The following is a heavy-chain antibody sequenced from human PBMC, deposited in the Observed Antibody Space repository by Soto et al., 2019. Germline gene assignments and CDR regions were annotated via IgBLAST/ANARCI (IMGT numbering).Heavy chain of an antibody. Sequence: QVQLVESGGGVVQPGRSLRLSCAASGFTFSSYGMHWVRQAPGKGLEWVAVIWYDGSNKYYADSVKGRFTISRDNSKNTLYLQMNSLRAEDTAVYYCARDLSRAYSYGSDYWGQGTLVTVSS. D-gene: IGHD5-18*01. J-gene: IGHJ4*02. V-gene: IGHV3-33*01. CDR1: GFTFSSYG. CDR2: IWYDGSNK. CDR3: ARDLSRAYSYGSDY.